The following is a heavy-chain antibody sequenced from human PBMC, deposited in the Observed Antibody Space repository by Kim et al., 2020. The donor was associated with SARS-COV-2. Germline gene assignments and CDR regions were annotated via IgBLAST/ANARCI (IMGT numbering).Heavy chain of an antibody. J-gene: IGHJ4*02. Sequence: GGSLRLSCAASGFTFDDYAMHWVRQAPGKGLEWVSGISWNSGSIGYADSVKGRFTISRDNAKNSLYLQMNSLRAEDTALYYCAKGGVATMYYFDYWGQGTLVTVSS. D-gene: IGHD5-12*01. V-gene: IGHV3-9*01. CDR3: AKGGVATMYYFDY. CDR1: GFTFDDYA. CDR2: ISWNSGSI.